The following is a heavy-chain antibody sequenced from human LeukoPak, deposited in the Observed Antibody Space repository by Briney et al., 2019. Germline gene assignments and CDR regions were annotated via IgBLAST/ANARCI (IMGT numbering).Heavy chain of an antibody. CDR2: IIPIFGTA. Sequence: SVKVSCKASGYTFTSYGISWVRQAPGQGLEWMGGIIPIFGTANYAQKFQGRVTITADESTSTAYMELSSLRSEDTAVYYCASGQRIAVAGTRFDYWGQGTLVTVSS. CDR3: ASGQRIAVAGTRFDY. V-gene: IGHV1-69*13. CDR1: GYTFTSYG. J-gene: IGHJ4*02. D-gene: IGHD6-19*01.